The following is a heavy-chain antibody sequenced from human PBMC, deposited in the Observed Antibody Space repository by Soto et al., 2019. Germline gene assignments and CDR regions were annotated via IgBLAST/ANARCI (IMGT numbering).Heavy chain of an antibody. J-gene: IGHJ3*02. CDR3: AKENYYESSGYYLGAFDI. D-gene: IGHD3-22*01. CDR1: GFTFSSYA. Sequence: GGSLRLSCAASGFTFSSYAMSWVRQAPGKGLEWVSAISGSGGSTYYADSVKGRFTISRDNSKNTLYLQMNSLRAEDTAVYYCAKENYYESSGYYLGAFDIWGQGTMVTVSS. V-gene: IGHV3-23*01. CDR2: ISGSGGST.